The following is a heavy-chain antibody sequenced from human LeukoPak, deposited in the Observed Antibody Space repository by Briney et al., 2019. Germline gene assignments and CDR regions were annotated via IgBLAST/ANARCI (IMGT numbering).Heavy chain of an antibody. V-gene: IGHV3-23*01. CDR1: GGSIRNYY. J-gene: IGHJ4*02. CDR3: AKSGGYETMAAFDY. CDR2: ISPGGTDT. D-gene: IGHD3-10*01. Sequence: PSETLSLTCTVSGGSIRNYYWSWVRQAPGKGLEWVSAISPGGTDTYYADSVRGRFTISRDNSKNTLFLQMNSLRVEDTAVYYCAKSGGYETMAAFDYWGQGTLVTVSS.